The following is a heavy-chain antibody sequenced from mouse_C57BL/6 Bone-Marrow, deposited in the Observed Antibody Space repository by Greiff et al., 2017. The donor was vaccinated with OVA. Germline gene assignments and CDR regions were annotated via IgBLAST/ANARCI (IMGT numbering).Heavy chain of an antibody. CDR2: FHPYNDDT. D-gene: IGHD2-5*01. CDR3: ARATYYSNYYYAMDY. J-gene: IGHJ4*01. CDR1: GYTFTTYP. V-gene: IGHV1-47*01. Sequence: QVQLQQPGAELVKPGASVKMSCKASGYTFTTYPIEWMKQNHGKSLEWIGNFHPYNDDTKYNEKFKGKATLTVEKSSSTVYLELSRLTSDDSAVYYCARATYYSNYYYAMDYWGQGTSVTVSS.